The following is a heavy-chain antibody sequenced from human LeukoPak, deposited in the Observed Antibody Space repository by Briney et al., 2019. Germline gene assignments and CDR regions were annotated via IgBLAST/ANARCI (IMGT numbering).Heavy chain of an antibody. D-gene: IGHD3-3*01. CDR2: IYSGGST. CDR3: ARAGYYDFWSGYFDY. J-gene: IGHJ4*02. V-gene: IGHV3-66*01. CDR1: GFTVSSNY. Sequence: PGGSLRLSCAASGFTVSSNYMSWVRQVPGKGLEWVSVIYSGGSTYHADSVKGRFTISRDNSKNTLYLQMNSLRVEDTAVYYCARAGYYDFWSGYFDYWGQGTLVTVSS.